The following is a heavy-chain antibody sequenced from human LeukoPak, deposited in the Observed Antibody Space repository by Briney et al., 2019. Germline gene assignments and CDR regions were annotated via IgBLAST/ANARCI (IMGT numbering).Heavy chain of an antibody. V-gene: IGHV1-69*13. CDR3: ARDGDTAMVSFYDI. CDR2: IIPMFGTP. Sequence: SVKVSCKASGYTFTSYYMHWVRQAPGQGLEWMGGIIPMFGTPNYAQKFQGRVTITADESTNTAYMELSSLTYEDTAMYYCARDGDTAMVSFYDIWGQGTKVTVSS. J-gene: IGHJ3*02. CDR1: GYTFTSYY. D-gene: IGHD5-18*01.